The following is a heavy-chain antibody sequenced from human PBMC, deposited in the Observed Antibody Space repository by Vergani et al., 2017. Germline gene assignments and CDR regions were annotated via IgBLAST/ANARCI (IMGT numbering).Heavy chain of an antibody. CDR2: IIPIFGTA. D-gene: IGHD3-3*01. Sequence: QVQLVQSGAEVKKPGSSVKVSCKASGGTFSSYAISWVRQAPGQGLEWMGGIIPIFGTANYAQKFQGRVTITADESTSTAYMELSSLRSEDTAVYYCARGSIDLWSGSQTNHYFDYWGQGTLVTVSS. J-gene: IGHJ4*02. CDR1: GGTFSSYA. CDR3: ARGSIDLWSGSQTNHYFDY. V-gene: IGHV1-69*01.